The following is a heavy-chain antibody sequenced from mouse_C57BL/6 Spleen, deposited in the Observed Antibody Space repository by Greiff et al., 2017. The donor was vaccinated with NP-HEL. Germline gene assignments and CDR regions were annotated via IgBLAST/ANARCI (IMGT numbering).Heavy chain of an antibody. V-gene: IGHV5-4*01. CDR3: ARDGTTVIATDDYYAMDY. CDR1: GFTFSSYA. D-gene: IGHD1-1*01. Sequence: EVHLVESGGGLVKPGGSLKLSCAASGFTFSSYAMSWVRQTPEKRLEWVATISDGGSYTYYPDNVKGRFTISRDNAKNNLYLQMSHLKSEDTAMYYCARDGTTVIATDDYYAMDYWGQGTSVTVSS. CDR2: ISDGGSYT. J-gene: IGHJ4*01.